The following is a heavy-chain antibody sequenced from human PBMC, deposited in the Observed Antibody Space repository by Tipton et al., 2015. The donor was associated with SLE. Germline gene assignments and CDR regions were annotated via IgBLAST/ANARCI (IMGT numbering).Heavy chain of an antibody. J-gene: IGHJ3*02. Sequence: QVQLVQSGPEVKKPGASVKVSCKASGYTFTSYGISWVRQAPGQGLEWMGGIIPIFGTANYAQKFQGRVTITADESTSTAYMELSSLRSEDTAVYYCVRANTAMVTWAFDIWGQGTMVTVSS. CDR1: GYTFTSYG. CDR2: IIPIFGTA. CDR3: VRANTAMVTWAFDI. V-gene: IGHV1-69*01. D-gene: IGHD5-18*01.